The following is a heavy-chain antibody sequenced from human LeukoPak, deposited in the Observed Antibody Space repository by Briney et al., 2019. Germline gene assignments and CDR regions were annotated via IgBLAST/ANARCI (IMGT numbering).Heavy chain of an antibody. J-gene: IGHJ4*02. CDR3: AKDLGRIAAAGGGEYYFDY. D-gene: IGHD6-13*01. CDR2: ISYDGSNK. CDR1: GSTFSSYG. Sequence: PGRSLRLSCAASGSTFSSYGMHWVRQAPGKGLEWVAVISYDGSNKYYADSVKGRFTISRDNSKNTLYLQMNSLRAEDTAVYYCAKDLGRIAAAGGGEYYFDYWGQGTLVTVSS. V-gene: IGHV3-30*18.